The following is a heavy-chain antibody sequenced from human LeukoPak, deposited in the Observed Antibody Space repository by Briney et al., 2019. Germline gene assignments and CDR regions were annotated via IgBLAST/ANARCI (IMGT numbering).Heavy chain of an antibody. CDR1: GFTFSSYA. Sequence: GRSLRLSCAASGFTFSSYAMHWVRQAPGKGLEWVAVISYDGSNKYDADSVKGRFTISRDNSKNTLYLQMNSLRAEDTAVYYCARDLRDIVVVPAAIAGGFDPWGQGTLVTVSS. J-gene: IGHJ5*02. CDR3: ARDLRDIVVVPAAIAGGFDP. V-gene: IGHV3-30*04. D-gene: IGHD2-2*02. CDR2: ISYDGSNK.